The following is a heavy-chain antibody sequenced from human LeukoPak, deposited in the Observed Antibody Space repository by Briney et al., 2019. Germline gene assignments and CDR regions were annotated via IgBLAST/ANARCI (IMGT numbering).Heavy chain of an antibody. V-gene: IGHV3-7*01. J-gene: IGHJ4*02. Sequence: PGGSLRLSCAASGFTFSSYWMSWVRQAPGKGLEWVANIKKDGSEKYYVDSVKGRFTISRDSAKNSLYLQMTSLRAEDTAVYYCVGGPGYWGQGTLVTVSS. CDR3: VGGPGY. D-gene: IGHD3-10*01. CDR2: IKKDGSEK. CDR1: GFTFSSYW.